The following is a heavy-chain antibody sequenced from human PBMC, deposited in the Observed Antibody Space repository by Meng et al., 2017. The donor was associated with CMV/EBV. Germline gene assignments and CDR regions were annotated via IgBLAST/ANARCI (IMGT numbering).Heavy chain of an antibody. Sequence: SLKISCAASGFTFDNYDMQWVRQAPGEGLEWVSGINWSSRNIDYADSVRGRFTISRDNAKSSLYLEMNSLRPEDTALYYCARDMGRGGRGVLFDYWGQGTPVTVSS. J-gene: IGHJ4*02. CDR2: INWSSRNI. CDR1: GFTFDNYD. V-gene: IGHV3-9*01. CDR3: ARDMGRGGRGVLFDY. D-gene: IGHD3-10*01.